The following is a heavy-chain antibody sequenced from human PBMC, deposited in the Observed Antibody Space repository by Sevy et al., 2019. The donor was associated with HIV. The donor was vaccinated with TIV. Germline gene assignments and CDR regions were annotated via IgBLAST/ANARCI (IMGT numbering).Heavy chain of an antibody. V-gene: IGHV3-7*01. CDR1: EFSFKSYW. J-gene: IGHJ4*02. CDR2: INQEGKEK. Sequence: GGSLRLSCVASEFSFKSYWMSWVRQAPGKGLEWVANINQEGKEKHYVGSVKGRFTISRDNAKNSLYLQMNSLRAEDTAVYYCVREGVGGYSYSLDCWGQGTLVTVSS. D-gene: IGHD5-18*01. CDR3: VREGVGGYSYSLDC.